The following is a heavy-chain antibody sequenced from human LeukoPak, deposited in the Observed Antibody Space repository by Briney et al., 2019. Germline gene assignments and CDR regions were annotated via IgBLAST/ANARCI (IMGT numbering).Heavy chain of an antibody. D-gene: IGHD6-13*01. Sequence: PSETLSLTCTVSGGSISSYYWSWIRQPAGKGLEWIGRIYTSGSTNYNPSLKSRVTMSADTSKNQFSLKLSSVTAADTAVYYCARDSSSSWYSALYYYYYMDVWGKGTTVTISS. CDR2: IYTSGST. CDR1: GGSISSYY. V-gene: IGHV4-4*07. CDR3: ARDSSSSWYSALYYYYYMDV. J-gene: IGHJ6*03.